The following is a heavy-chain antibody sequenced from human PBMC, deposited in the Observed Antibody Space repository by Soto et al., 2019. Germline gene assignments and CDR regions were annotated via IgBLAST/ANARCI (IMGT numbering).Heavy chain of an antibody. J-gene: IGHJ4*01. D-gene: IGHD3-22*01. Sequence: PGGSLRLSCAASGFTFSNYAMSWVRQAPGKGLEWVSGISAGGGDTYYADSVKGRVTISRDNSKNTLYLQMESLRAEDTAVYYCAKDGVNYDSSNYYGYFDYWGHGTLVTVSS. V-gene: IGHV3-23*01. CDR3: AKDGVNYDSSNYYGYFDY. CDR2: ISAGGGDT. CDR1: GFTFSNYA.